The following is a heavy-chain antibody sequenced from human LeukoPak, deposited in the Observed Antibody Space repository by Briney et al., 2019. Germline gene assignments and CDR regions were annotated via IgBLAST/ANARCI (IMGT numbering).Heavy chain of an antibody. Sequence: TSETLSLTCTVSGGSISSSSDYWGWIRQPPGKGLEWIGSSYYSGSTYYNPSLKSRVTISVDTSKNQFSLKLSSVTAADTAVYYCARPPIFGVVNAKLGNWFDPWGQGTLVTVSS. V-gene: IGHV4-39*01. J-gene: IGHJ5*02. CDR1: GGSISSSSDY. CDR3: ARPPIFGVVNAKLGNWFDP. CDR2: SYYSGST. D-gene: IGHD3-3*01.